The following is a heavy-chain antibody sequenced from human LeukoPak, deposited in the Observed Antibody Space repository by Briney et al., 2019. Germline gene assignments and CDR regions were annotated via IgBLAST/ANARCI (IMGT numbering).Heavy chain of an antibody. Sequence: PGKSLRLSCATSGFTFSGYGMHWVRQAPGKGLEWVTVIWSDGSNKYYADSVKGRFTISRDNSKNTLYLQMNSLRAEDTAVYYCAKASIRTGTPPGAFDIWGQGTMVTVSS. CDR3: AKASIRTGTPPGAFDI. D-gene: IGHD1-7*01. V-gene: IGHV3-33*06. J-gene: IGHJ3*02. CDR2: IWSDGSNK. CDR1: GFTFSGYG.